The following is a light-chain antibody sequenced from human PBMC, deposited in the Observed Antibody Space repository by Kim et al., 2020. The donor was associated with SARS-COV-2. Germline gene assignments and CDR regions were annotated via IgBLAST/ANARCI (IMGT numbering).Light chain of an antibody. CDR3: QQSYSTPLA. Sequence: DIQMTQSPSSLSASVGDRVTITCRASQSISSYLNWYQQKPGKAPKLLIYAASSLQRGVPSRFSGSGSGTDITLTISSLQPEDFATYYCQQSYSTPLAFGGGTKVDIK. J-gene: IGKJ4*01. CDR1: QSISSY. V-gene: IGKV1-39*01. CDR2: AAS.